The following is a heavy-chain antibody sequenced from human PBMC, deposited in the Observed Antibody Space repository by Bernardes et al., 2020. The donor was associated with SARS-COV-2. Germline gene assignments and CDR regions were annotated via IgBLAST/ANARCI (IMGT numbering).Heavy chain of an antibody. CDR1: GGSFSGYY. CDR2: INHSGST. D-gene: IGHD3-22*01. V-gene: IGHV4-34*01. Sequence: SETLSLTCAVYGGSFSGYYWSWIRQPPGKGLEWIGEINHSGSTNYNPSLKSRVTISVDTSKNQFSLKLSSVTAADTAVYYCARGGGGYHEFDYWGQGTLVTVSS. CDR3: ARGGGGYHEFDY. J-gene: IGHJ4*02.